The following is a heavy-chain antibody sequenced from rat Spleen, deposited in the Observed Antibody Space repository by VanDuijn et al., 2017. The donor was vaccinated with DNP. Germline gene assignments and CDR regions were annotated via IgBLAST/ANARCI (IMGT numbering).Heavy chain of an antibody. V-gene: IGHV5-17*01. CDR2: IIYDGSHT. CDR3: VRDSRDYGSYADYFDY. J-gene: IGHJ2*01. Sequence: EVQLVESGGGVVQPGKSLKLSCAASGFSFSDSAMAWVRQSPKMGLEWVATIIYDGSHTFYRDSVQGRFTISRDNAKSTLYLQMNSLRSEDTASYYCVRDSRDYGSYADYFDYWGQGVMVTVSS. D-gene: IGHD1-8*01. CDR1: GFSFSDSA.